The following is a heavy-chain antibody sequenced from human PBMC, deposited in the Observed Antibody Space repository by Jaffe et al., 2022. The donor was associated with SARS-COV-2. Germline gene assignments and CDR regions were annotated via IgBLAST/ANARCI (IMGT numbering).Heavy chain of an antibody. CDR2: IKSDGSST. CDR3: ARGGLKNPSEWY. CDR1: GFTFSSYW. Sequence: EVQLVESGGGLVQPGGSLRLSCAASGFTFSSYWMHWVRQAPGKGLVWVSRIKSDGSSTNYADSVKGRFTISRDNAKNTLYLQMNSLRAEDTAVYYCARGGLKNPSEWYWGQGTLVTVSS. V-gene: IGHV3-74*01. J-gene: IGHJ4*02. D-gene: IGHD2-8*01.